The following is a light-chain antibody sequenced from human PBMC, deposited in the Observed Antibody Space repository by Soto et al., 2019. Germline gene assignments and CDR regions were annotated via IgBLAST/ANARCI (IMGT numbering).Light chain of an antibody. CDR2: GNN. Sequence: QSVLTQPPSVSGAPGQRVTISCTGNSSNIGAGYDVHWYQQLPGTAPKLLIYGNNNRPSGVPDRFSGSKSGTSASLVITGLQAEDEADYYCQSYDSSLSAYVFGPGTKLTVL. CDR1: SSNIGAGYD. CDR3: QSYDSSLSAYV. V-gene: IGLV1-40*01. J-gene: IGLJ1*01.